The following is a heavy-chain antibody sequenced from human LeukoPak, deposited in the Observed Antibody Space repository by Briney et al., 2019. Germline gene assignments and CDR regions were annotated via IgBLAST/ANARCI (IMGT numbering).Heavy chain of an antibody. CDR1: GYTFTSYG. CDR3: ARTKPLWSGGTLDV. Sequence: ASVKVSCKTSGYTFTSYGISWVRQAPGQGLEWMAWISAYKGNINYAQKLQGRVTVTTDTSTSTVYMELRSLRYDDTAVYYCARTKPLWSGGTLDVWGNGTTVTVSS. V-gene: IGHV1-18*04. J-gene: IGHJ6*04. D-gene: IGHD3-10*01. CDR2: ISAYKGNI.